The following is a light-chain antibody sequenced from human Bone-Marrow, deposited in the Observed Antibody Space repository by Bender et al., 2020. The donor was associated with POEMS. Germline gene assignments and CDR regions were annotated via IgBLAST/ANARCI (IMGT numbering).Light chain of an antibody. Sequence: QSALTQPPSVSGSPGQSVTISCTGTSSDVGGFKYVSWYQQHPGKAPKLMIYEVTNRPSGVADRFSGSKSGNTASLTISGLQAEDEADYYCSSYAGSSTVVFGGGTKLPVL. CDR3: SSYAGSSTVV. CDR1: SSDVGGFKY. CDR2: EVT. J-gene: IGLJ2*01. V-gene: IGLV2-8*01.